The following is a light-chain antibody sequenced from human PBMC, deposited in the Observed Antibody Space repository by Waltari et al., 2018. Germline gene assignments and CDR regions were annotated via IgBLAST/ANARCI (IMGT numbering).Light chain of an antibody. J-gene: IGKJ1*01. CDR1: QSVSNSY. CDR2: GTS. V-gene: IGKV3-20*01. CDR3: QQFGSSPRT. Sequence: EIVLTQSPGTLSLSPGERATLSCRASQSVSNSYLNWYQQKPGQAPRLLIYGTSSRATGIPDRFGGSGSGTDFTLTISRLEPEDFAVYYCQQFGSSPRTFGQGTQVEIK.